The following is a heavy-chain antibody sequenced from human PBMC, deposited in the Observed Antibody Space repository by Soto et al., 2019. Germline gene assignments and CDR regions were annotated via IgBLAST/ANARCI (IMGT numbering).Heavy chain of an antibody. CDR2: INPDGRTT. Sequence: GGSLRLSCAASGFTFSTYWMNWVRRAPGKGLVWVSLINPDGRTTTYADSVKGRFTISRDNAKNTVYLHMNSLRAEDTAVYYCARATGADKEDYWGQGT. J-gene: IGHJ4*02. CDR3: ARATGADKEDY. V-gene: IGHV3-74*01. D-gene: IGHD3-10*01. CDR1: GFTFSTYW.